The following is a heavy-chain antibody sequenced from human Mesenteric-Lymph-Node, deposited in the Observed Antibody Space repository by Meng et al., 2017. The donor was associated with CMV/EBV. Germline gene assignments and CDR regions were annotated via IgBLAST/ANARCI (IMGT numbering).Heavy chain of an antibody. CDR1: GFTFSSYG. J-gene: IGHJ5*02. CDR3: ARGYYDSSGYFYKWFDP. V-gene: IGHV3-30*19. D-gene: IGHD3-22*01. Sequence: GESLKISCAASGFTFSSYGMHWVRQAPGKGLEWVAVISYDGSNKYYADSVKGRFTVSRDNSKNTLYLQMGSLRAEDTAVYYCARGYYDSSGYFYKWFDPWGQGTLVTVSS. CDR2: ISYDGSNK.